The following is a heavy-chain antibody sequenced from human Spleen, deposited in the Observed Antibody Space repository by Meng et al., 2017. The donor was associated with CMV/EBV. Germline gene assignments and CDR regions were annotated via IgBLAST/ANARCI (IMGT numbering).Heavy chain of an antibody. J-gene: IGHJ4*02. CDR3: AKTLNGYGGEDS. D-gene: IGHD5-18*01. V-gene: IGHV3-23*01. CDR2: ISDSGDSP. CDR1: GFTFSSYA. Sequence: GGSLRLSCAVSGFTFSSYAMSWVRQAPGKGLEWVSLISDSGDSPYYADSVKGRFIISRDNSKNMVYLQMKSLRADDTARYYCAKTLNGYGGEDSWGQGTLVTVSS.